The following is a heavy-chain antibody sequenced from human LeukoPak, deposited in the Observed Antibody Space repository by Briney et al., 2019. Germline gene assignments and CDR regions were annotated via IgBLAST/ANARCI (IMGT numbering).Heavy chain of an antibody. CDR1: VGSFNSGNYY. CDR2: MFPSGSS. V-gene: IGHV4-31*03. Sequence: KPSETLSLTCSVSVGSFNSGNYYGSWIRHHPQKGREGIGYMFPSGSSYYSPSLKSRASLSMDTSENQFYLRLTSVTAADTAVYYCGRGPQGPFYGDYVIDSWGQGTLVRVSS. J-gene: IGHJ4*02. CDR3: GRGPQGPFYGDYVIDS. D-gene: IGHD4-17*01.